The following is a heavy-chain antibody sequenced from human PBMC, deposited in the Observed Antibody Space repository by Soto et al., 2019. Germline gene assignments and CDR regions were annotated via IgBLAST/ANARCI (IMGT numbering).Heavy chain of an antibody. V-gene: IGHV1-18*01. J-gene: IGHJ5*02. D-gene: IGHD4-17*01. CDR2: ISAYNGNT. Sequence: GASVKVSCKASGYTFTSYGISWVRQAPGQGLEWMGWISAYNGNTNYAQKLQGRVTMTTDTSTSTAYMELRSLRSDDTAVYYCARDRTTVTTLHWFDPWGQGTLVTVSS. CDR1: GYTFTSYG. CDR3: ARDRTTVTTLHWFDP.